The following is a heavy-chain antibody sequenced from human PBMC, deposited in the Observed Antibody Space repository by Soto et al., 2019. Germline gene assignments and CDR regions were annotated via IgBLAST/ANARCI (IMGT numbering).Heavy chain of an antibody. CDR2: FDPEDGET. Sequence: GASVKVSCKVSGYTLTELSMHWVRQAPGKGLEWMGGFDPEDGETIYAQKFQGRVTMTEDTSTDTAYMELSSLRSDDTAVYYCASGLGDCSTTSCYFGYSDYWGQGTLVTVSS. V-gene: IGHV1-24*01. J-gene: IGHJ4*02. D-gene: IGHD2-2*01. CDR3: ASGLGDCSTTSCYFGYSDY. CDR1: GYTLTELS.